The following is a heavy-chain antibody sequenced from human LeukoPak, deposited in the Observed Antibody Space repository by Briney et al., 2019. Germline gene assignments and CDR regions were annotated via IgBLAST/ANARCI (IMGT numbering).Heavy chain of an antibody. J-gene: IGHJ5*02. Sequence: GESLKSSCKGSAYSFTSYWIGGVRQMPGKGLEWMGLINPGDSDTRYSPSFQGQVTISADKSISPDYLKWSSLKASDTAMYYCARHGEMATINWFDPWGQGTLVTVSS. CDR3: ARHGEMATINWFDP. V-gene: IGHV5-51*01. CDR2: INPGDSDT. D-gene: IGHD5-24*01. CDR1: AYSFTSYW.